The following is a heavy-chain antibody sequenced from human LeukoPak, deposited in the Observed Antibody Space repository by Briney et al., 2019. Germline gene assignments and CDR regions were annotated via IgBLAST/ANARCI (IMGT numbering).Heavy chain of an antibody. CDR2: IWHDGSNK. J-gene: IGHJ4*02. CDR3: ARDFSYGLLDY. V-gene: IGHV3-33*01. D-gene: IGHD1-26*01. Sequence: PGGSLRLSCAASGFSFSSFGMHWVRQAPGKGLEWVAVIWHDGSNKYYVDSVKGRFTISRDNSKNTLYLQMSSLRAEDTAVYYCARDFSYGLLDYWGQGTLVTVSS. CDR1: GFSFSSFG.